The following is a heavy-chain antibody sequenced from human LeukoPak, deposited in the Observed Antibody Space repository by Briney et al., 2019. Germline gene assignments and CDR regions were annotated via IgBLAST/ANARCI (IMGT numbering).Heavy chain of an antibody. V-gene: IGHV3-48*03. Sequence: PGGSLRLSCAASGFTFSSYEMNWVRQAPGKGLEWVSYISSSGSTIYYADSVKGRFTISRDNAKNSLYLQMNSLRAEDTAGYYCASTREIAAAGKGSFDYWGQGTLVTVSS. CDR1: GFTFSSYE. CDR2: ISSSGSTI. CDR3: ASTREIAAAGKGSFDY. J-gene: IGHJ4*02. D-gene: IGHD6-13*01.